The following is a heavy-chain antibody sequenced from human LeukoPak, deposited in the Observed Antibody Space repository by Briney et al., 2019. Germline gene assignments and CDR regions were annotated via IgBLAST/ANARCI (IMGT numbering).Heavy chain of an antibody. Sequence: GGSLRLSCAASGFTFSSYAMSWVRQAPGKGLEWVSGISGSGGSTYYADSVKGRFTISRDNSKNTLYLQMNSLRAEDTAVYYCARSGVVVAATAPIDAFDIWGQGTMVTVSS. D-gene: IGHD2-15*01. J-gene: IGHJ3*02. CDR3: ARSGVVVAATAPIDAFDI. CDR1: GFTFSSYA. V-gene: IGHV3-23*01. CDR2: ISGSGGST.